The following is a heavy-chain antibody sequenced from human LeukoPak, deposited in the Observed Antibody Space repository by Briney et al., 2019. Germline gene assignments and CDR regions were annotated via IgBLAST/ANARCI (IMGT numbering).Heavy chain of an antibody. D-gene: IGHD5-18*01. V-gene: IGHV5-51*01. Sequence: GESLKISCKGSGYSFTSYWIGWVRQTPGKGLEWMGVIYPGDSKTRYNPTFEGQVTISADKSINTAYLQWSSLKASDTAMYYCACREFYSPWPGPWGQGTLVTVSS. J-gene: IGHJ5*02. CDR1: GYSFTSYW. CDR3: ACREFYSPWPGP. CDR2: IYPGDSKT.